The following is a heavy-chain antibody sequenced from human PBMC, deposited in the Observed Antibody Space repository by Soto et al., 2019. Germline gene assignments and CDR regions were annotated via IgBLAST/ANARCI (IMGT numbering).Heavy chain of an antibody. CDR2: IKSKTDGGTT. V-gene: IGHV3-15*07. CDR1: GFTFSNAW. J-gene: IGHJ4*02. CDR3: TLTYYDFWSGYYRGAHFDY. Sequence: GGSLRLSCAASGFTFSNAWMNWVRQAPGKGLEWVGRIKSKTDGGTTDYTAPVKGRFTISRDDSKNTLYLQMNSLKTEDTAVYYCTLTYYDFWSGYYRGAHFDYWGQGTLVTVSS. D-gene: IGHD3-3*01.